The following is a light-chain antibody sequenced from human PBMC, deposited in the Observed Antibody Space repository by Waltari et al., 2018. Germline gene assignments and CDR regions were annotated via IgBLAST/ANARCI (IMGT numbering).Light chain of an antibody. Sequence: QSALTQPASVSGSPGQSITISCTGTSSDVGAYNYVSWYQQHPGKAPKLIIFDVSDRPSGVSSRFSCSKSGNTASLTISGLQAQDEADYYCSSYISSSTLELFGGGTSLTVL. CDR2: DVS. V-gene: IGLV2-14*03. J-gene: IGLJ2*01. CDR3: SSYISSSTLEL. CDR1: SSDVGAYNY.